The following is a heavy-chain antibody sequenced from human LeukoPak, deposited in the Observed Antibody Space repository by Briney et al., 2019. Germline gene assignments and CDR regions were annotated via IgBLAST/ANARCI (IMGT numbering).Heavy chain of an antibody. D-gene: IGHD3-22*01. CDR2: IYYSGST. CDR1: GGSISSGGYY. CDR3: ARAQTYYYDSSGYLFDY. J-gene: IGHJ4*02. V-gene: IGHV4-31*03. Sequence: SQTLSLTCTVSGGSISSGGYYWSWIRQHPGKGLEWIGYIYYSGSTYYNPSLKSRVTISVDTSKNQFSLKLSSVTAADTAVYYCARAQTYYYDSSGYLFDYWGQGTLVTVSS.